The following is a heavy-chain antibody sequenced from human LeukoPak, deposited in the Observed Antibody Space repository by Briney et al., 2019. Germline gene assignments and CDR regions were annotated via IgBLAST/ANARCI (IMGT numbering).Heavy chain of an antibody. V-gene: IGHV4-4*07. J-gene: IGHJ5*02. CDR3: ARGEYCSGGSCSSIWFDP. CDR2: IFTSGSA. D-gene: IGHD2-15*01. CDR1: GGSISSYY. Sequence: PSETLSLTCTVSGGSISSYYWSWIRQPAGKGLEYIGRIFTSGSANYNPSLKSRVTMSVDTSKNQFSLKLSSVTAADTAVYYCARGEYCSGGSCSSIWFDPWGPGTLVTVSS.